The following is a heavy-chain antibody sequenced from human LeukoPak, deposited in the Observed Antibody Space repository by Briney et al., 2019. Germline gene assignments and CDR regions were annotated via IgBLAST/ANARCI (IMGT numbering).Heavy chain of an antibody. CDR1: GGSFSGYY. J-gene: IGHJ5*02. Sequence: SSETLSLTSAGYGGSFSGYYWSWIRQPPGKGLEWIGEINHSGSTNYNPSLKSRVTISVDTSKNQFSLKLSSVTAADTAVYYRARGPIVVVVAANYNWFDPWGQGTLVTVSS. CDR2: INHSGST. CDR3: ARGPIVVVVAANYNWFDP. D-gene: IGHD2-15*01. V-gene: IGHV4-34*01.